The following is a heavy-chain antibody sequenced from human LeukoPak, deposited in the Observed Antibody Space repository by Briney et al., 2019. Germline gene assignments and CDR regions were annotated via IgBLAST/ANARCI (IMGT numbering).Heavy chain of an antibody. CDR2: ISYDGSNK. CDR1: GFTFSSYA. D-gene: IGHD3-22*01. CDR3: ARDTRITVIVGLAVNGMDV. Sequence: PGGSLRLSCAASGFTFSSYAMHWVRQAPGKGLEWVAVISYDGSNKYYADSVKGRFTISRDNSKNTLYLQMNSLRAEDTAVYYCARDTRITVIVGLAVNGMDVWGQGTTVTVSS. V-gene: IGHV3-30-3*01. J-gene: IGHJ6*02.